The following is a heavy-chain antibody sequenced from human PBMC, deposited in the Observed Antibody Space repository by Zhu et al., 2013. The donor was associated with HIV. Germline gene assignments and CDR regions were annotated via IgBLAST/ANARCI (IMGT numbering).Heavy chain of an antibody. CDR3: AIVYTYGSVPKN. Sequence: QVHLVQSGTEVRKPGSSVKVSCKAFGDTFNNLVINWVRQAPGQGLEWMGIISNSDGTTKYAPRIQGRATMTRDTSTSTVYMDLSSLRSEDTAVYYCAIVYTYGSVPKNWGQGTLVTVSS. D-gene: IGHD5-18*01. J-gene: IGHJ4*02. CDR1: GDTFNNLV. V-gene: IGHV1-46*02. CDR2: ISNSDGTT.